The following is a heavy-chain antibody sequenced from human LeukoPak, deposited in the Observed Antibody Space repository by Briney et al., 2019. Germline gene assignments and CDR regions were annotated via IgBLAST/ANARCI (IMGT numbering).Heavy chain of an antibody. CDR1: GFTFSSYA. CDR3: ARRPQGAYDI. Sequence: GVSLRLSCVASGFTFSSYAMHWVRQAPGKGLEYVSAISSSGSSTFYAISVKGRFTIPRDNSKNTLYLQMGSLRAEDMAVYYCARRPQGAYDIWGQGTMVTVSS. V-gene: IGHV3-64*01. J-gene: IGHJ3*02. CDR2: ISSSGSST.